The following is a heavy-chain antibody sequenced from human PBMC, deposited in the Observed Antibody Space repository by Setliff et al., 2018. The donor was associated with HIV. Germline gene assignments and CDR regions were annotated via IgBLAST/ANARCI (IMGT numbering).Heavy chain of an antibody. V-gene: IGHV4-34*01. CDR3: ARLSGGMVPNS. Sequence: SETLSLTCAVYGGSLSGFYWTFIRQPPGKGLEWIGEINHSGSINYNPSLKSRATTSIDTPKNQFSLKLNSVTAADTAVYYCARLSGGMVPNSWGQGTLVTVSS. CDR2: INHSGSI. D-gene: IGHD3-10*01. CDR1: GGSLSGFY. J-gene: IGHJ4*02.